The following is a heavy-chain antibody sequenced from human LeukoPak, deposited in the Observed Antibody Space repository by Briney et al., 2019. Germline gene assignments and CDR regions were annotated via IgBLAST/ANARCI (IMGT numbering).Heavy chain of an antibody. CDR2: IYYSGST. J-gene: IGHJ4*02. V-gene: IGHV4-59*12. CDR1: GGSFSGYY. D-gene: IGHD5-24*01. CDR3: ARDRVEMATIHYFDY. Sequence: SETLSLTCAVYGGSFSGYYWSWIRQPPGKGLEWIGYIYYSGSTNYNPSLKSRVTISVDTSKNQFSLKLSSVTAADTAVYYCARDRVEMATIHYFDYWGQGTLVTVSS.